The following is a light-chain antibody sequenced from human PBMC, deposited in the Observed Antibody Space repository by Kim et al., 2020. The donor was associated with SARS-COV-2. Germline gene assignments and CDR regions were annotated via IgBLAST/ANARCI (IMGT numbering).Light chain of an antibody. CDR1: KSVSTY. CDR2: DAS. Sequence: SLSPGERATPSCRASKSVSTYLAWYQQKPGQPPRLLIYDASKRATGIPARFSGSGSGTDFTLTISGLEPEDIAVYYCQQRTNWWTFGQGTKVDIK. CDR3: QQRTNWWT. V-gene: IGKV3-11*01. J-gene: IGKJ1*01.